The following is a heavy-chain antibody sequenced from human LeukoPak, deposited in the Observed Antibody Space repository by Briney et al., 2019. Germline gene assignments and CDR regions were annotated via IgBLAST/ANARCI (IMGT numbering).Heavy chain of an antibody. CDR1: GFPFSNYW. V-gene: IGHV3-7*02. D-gene: IGHD3-22*01. CDR3: ARGDYYDSSGYSQYFQR. J-gene: IGHJ1*01. Sequence: GGSLRLSCAASGFPFSNYWLSWVRQAPGKGLEWVAYIKQNGSEEYYVDSVKGRFTISRDNAKNSLYLQMNSLRAEDTAGYCCARGDYYDSSGYSQYFQRWGEGTLVTVS. CDR2: IKQNGSEE.